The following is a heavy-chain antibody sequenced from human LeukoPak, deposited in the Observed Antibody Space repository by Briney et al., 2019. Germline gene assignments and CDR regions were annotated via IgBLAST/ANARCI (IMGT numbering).Heavy chain of an antibody. CDR1: GGSLRSYY. Sequence: SETLSITCTVSGGSLRSYYWSWIRQPAAKGLEWIGRIYTRGSTNYHPSLKRRVTISVDTAKNQSSLKLSSVTAAYTAVYYCARDPNLWADAFDIWGQGTMVTVSS. CDR3: ARDPNLWADAFDI. J-gene: IGHJ3*02. D-gene: IGHD3-10*01. CDR2: IYTRGST. V-gene: IGHV4-4*07.